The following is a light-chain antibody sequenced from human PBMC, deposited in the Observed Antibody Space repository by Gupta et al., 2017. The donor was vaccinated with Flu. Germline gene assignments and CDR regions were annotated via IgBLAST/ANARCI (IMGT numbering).Light chain of an antibody. CDR3: QVWDSTSDPPVV. J-gene: IGLJ2*01. CDR1: NIGSRT. CDR2: DDA. V-gene: IGLV3-21*02. Sequence: SYVLTQPPSVSVAPGESARITCGGNNIGSRTVHWYQQKPGQAPVLVVFDDADGPAGIPERFSGSNSGDTDTLTITRVEAGDEADYYCQVWDSTSDPPVVFGGGTKMTVL.